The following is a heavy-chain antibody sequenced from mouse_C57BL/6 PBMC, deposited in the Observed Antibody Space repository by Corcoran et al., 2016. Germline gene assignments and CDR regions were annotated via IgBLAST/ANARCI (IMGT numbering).Heavy chain of an antibody. V-gene: IGHV9-3*01. CDR3: ARETLLYGSSYNYCAMDY. CDR1: GYTFTTYG. CDR2: INTYSGVP. Sequence: QIQLVQSGPELKKPGETVKISCKAAGYTFTTYGMSWVKQAPGKGVKWMGWINTYSGVPTYADDFKGRFAFSLETSASTAYLQINNLKNEDTASYFCARETLLYGSSYNYCAMDYWGQGTSVTVSS. J-gene: IGHJ4*01. D-gene: IGHD1-1*01.